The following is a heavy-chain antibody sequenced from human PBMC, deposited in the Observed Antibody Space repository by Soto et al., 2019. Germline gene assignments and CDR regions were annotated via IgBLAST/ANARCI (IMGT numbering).Heavy chain of an antibody. V-gene: IGHV3-30-3*01. Sequence: QVQLVEYGGGVVQPGRSLRISCAASGFTFSSYAMHWVRQAPGKGLEWVAVISYDGSNKYYADSVKGRFTISRDNSKNTLYLQMNSLRAEDTAVYYCARLGWELKYQYYFDYWGQGTLVTVSS. CDR1: GFTFSSYA. CDR2: ISYDGSNK. CDR3: ARLGWELKYQYYFDY. J-gene: IGHJ4*02. D-gene: IGHD1-26*01.